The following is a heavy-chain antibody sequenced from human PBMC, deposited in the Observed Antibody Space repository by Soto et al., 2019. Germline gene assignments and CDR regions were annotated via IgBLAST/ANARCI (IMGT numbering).Heavy chain of an antibody. V-gene: IGHV3-30*18. CDR1: GFTFSSYG. CDR2: ISYDGSNK. D-gene: IGHD2-8*01. Sequence: GGSLRLSCVASGFTFSSYGLHWVRQAPGKGLEWVAVISYDGSNKYYVDSVKGRFTISRDNSKNTLYLQMNSLRAEDAAVYYCAKDRAMVSAYYFDYWGQGALVTVSS. J-gene: IGHJ4*02. CDR3: AKDRAMVSAYYFDY.